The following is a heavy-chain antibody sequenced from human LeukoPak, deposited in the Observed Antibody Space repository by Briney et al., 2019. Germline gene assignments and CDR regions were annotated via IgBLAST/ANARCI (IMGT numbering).Heavy chain of an antibody. CDR2: MSDSGSTI. Sequence: GGSLRLSCAASGFTFSNAYMNWVRQAPGKGLEWVSYMSDSGSTIYYADSVKGRFTISRDNAKNSLSLQMNSLSHEDTAVYFCARLHRGMDVWGQGTTVTVSS. V-gene: IGHV3-48*02. J-gene: IGHJ6*02. CDR1: GFTFSNAY. CDR3: ARLHRGMDV.